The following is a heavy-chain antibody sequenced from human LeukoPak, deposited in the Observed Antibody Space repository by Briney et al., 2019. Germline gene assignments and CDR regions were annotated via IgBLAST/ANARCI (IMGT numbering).Heavy chain of an antibody. V-gene: IGHV1-69*05. CDR3: ARDSCSSTSCPMGWFDP. CDR2: IIPIFGTA. D-gene: IGHD2-2*01. J-gene: IGHJ5*02. CDR1: GGTFSSYA. Sequence: SVKVSCKASGGTFSSYAISWVRRAPGQGLEWMGGIIPIFGTANYAQKFQGRVTITTDESTSTAYMELSSLRSEDTAVYYCARDSCSSTSCPMGWFDPWGQGTRVTVSS.